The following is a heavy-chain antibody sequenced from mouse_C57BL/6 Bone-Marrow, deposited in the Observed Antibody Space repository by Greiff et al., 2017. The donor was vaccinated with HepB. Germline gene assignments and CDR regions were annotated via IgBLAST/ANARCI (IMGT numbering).Heavy chain of an antibody. CDR1: GYSITSGYY. CDR3: AGDPLYYVSSIDWYCDV. D-gene: IGHD1-1*01. Sequence: EVKLMESGPGLVQPSQSLSLTCSVTGYSITSGYYWNWIRQFPGNKLEWMGYISYDGSNNYNPSLNNRISITRDTSKNKFFLKLNSVTTEDTATYYCAGDPLYYVSSIDWYCDVWGTGTTVTVSS. J-gene: IGHJ1*03. V-gene: IGHV3-6*01. CDR2: ISYDGSN.